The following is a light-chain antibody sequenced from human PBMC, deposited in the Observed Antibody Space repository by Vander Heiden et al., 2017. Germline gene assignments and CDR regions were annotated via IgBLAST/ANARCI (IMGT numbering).Light chain of an antibody. CDR3: QQLSN. Sequence: EIVLTQSPATLSLSPGERATLSCRASQSVSSYLAGYQQKPGQAPRLLIYEASNSATGIKDRFSGSGSGTDFTLTISSIEPDDFAGYYGQQLSNFGQGTRLEIK. J-gene: IGKJ5*01. CDR1: QSVSSY. CDR2: EAS. V-gene: IGKV3-11*01.